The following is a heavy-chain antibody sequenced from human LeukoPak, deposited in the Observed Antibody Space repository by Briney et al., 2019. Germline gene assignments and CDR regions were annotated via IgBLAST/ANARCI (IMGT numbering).Heavy chain of an antibody. J-gene: IGHJ4*02. D-gene: IGHD2-21*01. Sequence: PSETLSLTCTVSGGSISSYYWSWIRQPPGKGLEWIGYIYYSGSTNYNPSLKSRVTISVDTSKNQFSLKLSSVTAADTAVYYCARHQDSADYFDYWGQGTLVTVSS. V-gene: IGHV4-59*01. CDR2: IYYSGST. CDR1: GGSISSYY. CDR3: ARHQDSADYFDY.